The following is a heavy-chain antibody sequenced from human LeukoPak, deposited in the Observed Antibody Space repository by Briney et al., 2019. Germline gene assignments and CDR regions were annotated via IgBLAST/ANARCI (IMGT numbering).Heavy chain of an antibody. CDR1: GGSISSYY. V-gene: IGHV4-59*12. CDR3: ARTTTRSRRFDY. D-gene: IGHD4-17*01. J-gene: IGHJ4*02. Sequence: SETLSLTCTVSGGSISSYYWSWIRQPPGKGLEWIGYIYYSGSTYYNPSLKSRVTISVDTSKNQFSLKLSSVTAADTAVYYCARTTTRSRRFDYWGQGTLVTVSS. CDR2: IYYSGST.